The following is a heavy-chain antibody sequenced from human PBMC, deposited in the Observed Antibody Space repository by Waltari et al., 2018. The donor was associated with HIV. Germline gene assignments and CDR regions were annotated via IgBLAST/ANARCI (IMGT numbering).Heavy chain of an antibody. V-gene: IGHV5-51*01. CDR2: MVPGESGT. J-gene: IGHJ6*02. Sequence: EVQLVQSGAEVRKPGESLTISCKGSGYPFTTYCIVWVRQMPGKGLEWMGIMVPGESGTTYRPSIQGQVSSSAEKSISTAYWQWGSLKASNTAMYYCAGLWDNCSSPDCYNGRDFGMDVWGQGTTVTVSS. CDR1: GYPFTTYC. CDR3: AGLWDNCSSPDCYNGRDFGMDV. D-gene: IGHD2-2*01.